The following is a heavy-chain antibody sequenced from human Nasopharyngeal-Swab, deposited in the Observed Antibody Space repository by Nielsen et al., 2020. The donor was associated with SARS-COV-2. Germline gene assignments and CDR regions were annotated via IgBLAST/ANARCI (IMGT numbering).Heavy chain of an antibody. CDR2: IYTSGSA. Sequence: SETLSLTFTVSGGSISSYYWSWIRQTAGKGLEWIGRIYTSGSADYSPSLKSRITISVDTSKNQFSLKLSSVTAADTAVYYCARDGGWFDPWGQGTPVTVSS. CDR1: GGSISSYY. J-gene: IGHJ5*02. CDR3: ARDGGWFDP. V-gene: IGHV4-4*07.